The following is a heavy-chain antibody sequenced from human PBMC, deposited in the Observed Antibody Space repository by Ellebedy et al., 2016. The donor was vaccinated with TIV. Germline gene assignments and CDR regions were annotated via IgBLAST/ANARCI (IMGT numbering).Heavy chain of an antibody. CDR2: IYYSGST. CDR1: GGSISSSSYY. Sequence: SETLSLXXTVSGGSISSSSYYWGWIRQPPGKGLEWIGSIYYSGSTYYNPSLKSRVTISVDTSKNQFSLNLSSVTAADTAVYYCAQIGVTRTPANLFDYWGQGALVTVSS. J-gene: IGHJ4*02. CDR3: AQIGVTRTPANLFDY. D-gene: IGHD1-7*01. V-gene: IGHV4-39*01.